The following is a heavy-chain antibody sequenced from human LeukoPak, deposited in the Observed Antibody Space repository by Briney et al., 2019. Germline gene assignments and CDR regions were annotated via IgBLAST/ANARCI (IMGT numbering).Heavy chain of an antibody. D-gene: IGHD3-9*01. CDR3: ARDAVLRYFEGYYFDY. J-gene: IGHJ4*02. CDR1: GGSISNGDHY. Sequence: SETLSLTCIVSGGSISNGDHYWSWVRQPPGKGLEWIGFIYYTGTTSYNPSLKSRVTISVDTSKNQFSLKLSSVTAADTAVYYCARDAVLRYFEGYYFDYWGQGTLVTVSS. CDR2: IYYTGTT. V-gene: IGHV4-30-4*01.